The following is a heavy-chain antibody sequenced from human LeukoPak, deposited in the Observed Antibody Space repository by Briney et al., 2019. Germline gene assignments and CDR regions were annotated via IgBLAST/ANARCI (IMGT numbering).Heavy chain of an antibody. Sequence: PGGALRLSCAASGFTLRDYYMSWIRQAPGKGLGWVSYISSSSSYTNYAESVKGRYSISRDNAKNSLYLQINSLRAEDTAVHYCARFYGSGSWNDAFDIWGQGTMVTVSS. CDR2: ISSSSSYT. CDR1: GFTLRDYY. D-gene: IGHD3-10*01. J-gene: IGHJ3*02. CDR3: ARFYGSGSWNDAFDI. V-gene: IGHV3-11*03.